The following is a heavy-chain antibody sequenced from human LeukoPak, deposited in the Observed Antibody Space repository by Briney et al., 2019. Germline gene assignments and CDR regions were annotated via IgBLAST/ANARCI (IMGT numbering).Heavy chain of an antibody. V-gene: IGHV3-23*01. J-gene: IGHJ4*02. CDR3: ARDWTDANAVGRALDY. CDR2: ISPGGGTT. Sequence: GGSLRLSCAVSGFAFGSEAMSWVRQSPARGLEWVASISPGGGTTYYADYVKGRFTISRDNSNNSLFVQMNSLRAEDTALYYCARDWTDANAVGRALDYWGQGTLVTVSS. CDR1: GFAFGSEA. D-gene: IGHD3/OR15-3a*01.